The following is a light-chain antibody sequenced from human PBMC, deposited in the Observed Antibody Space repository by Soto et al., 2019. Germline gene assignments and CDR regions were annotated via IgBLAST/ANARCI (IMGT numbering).Light chain of an antibody. J-gene: IGKJ5*01. CDR3: KQRYSTPIT. CDR1: QSISSY. CDR2: AAS. Sequence: DIQMTQSPSSLSASVGDRVTITCRASQSISSYLNWYQQKPGKAPKLLIYAASNLQSGIPSRFCSSGSGTDFTLIIIRLLPEDFAAAYCKQRYSTPITFGEGTRLEIK. V-gene: IGKV1-39*01.